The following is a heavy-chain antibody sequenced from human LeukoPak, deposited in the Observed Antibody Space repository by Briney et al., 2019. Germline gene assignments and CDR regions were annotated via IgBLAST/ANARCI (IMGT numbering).Heavy chain of an antibody. V-gene: IGHV3-30*14. CDR1: GFNSSGHA. CDR2: IQYDESNK. D-gene: IGHD6-13*01. CDR3: AKSPIAAPRYNFMDV. J-gene: IGHJ6*03. Sequence: GGSLRLSCAASGFNSSGHAMHWVRQAPGKGLEWVAFIQYDESNKYYADSVKGRFTFSRDNSKNTMYLQMISLRAEDTAVYFCAKSPIAAPRYNFMDVWGKGTMVIVSS.